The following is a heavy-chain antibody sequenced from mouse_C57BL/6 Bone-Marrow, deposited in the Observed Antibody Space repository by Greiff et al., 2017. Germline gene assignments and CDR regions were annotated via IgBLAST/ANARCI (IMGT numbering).Heavy chain of an antibody. Sequence: QVQLQQSGAELARPGASVKLSCKASGYTFTSYGISWVKQRTGQGLEWIGEIYPRSGNTYYNEKFKGKATLTADKSSSTAYMELRSLTSEDTAVYFCARERIMVYDGPFAYWGQGTLVTVSA. D-gene: IGHD1-2*01. CDR1: GYTFTSYG. V-gene: IGHV1-81*01. CDR3: ARERIMVYDGPFAY. J-gene: IGHJ3*01. CDR2: IYPRSGNT.